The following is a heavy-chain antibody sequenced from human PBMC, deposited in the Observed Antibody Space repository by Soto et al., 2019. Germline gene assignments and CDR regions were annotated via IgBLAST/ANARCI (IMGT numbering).Heavy chain of an antibody. CDR1: GFTFGDYA. Sequence: GGSLRLSCTASGFTFGDYAMSWFRQAPGKGLEWVGFIRSKAYGGTTEYAASVKGRFTISRDDSKSIAYLQMNSLKTEDTAVYYCTRENPPHSYYDILPGPPGYWGQGTLVTVSS. J-gene: IGHJ4*02. V-gene: IGHV3-49*03. D-gene: IGHD3-9*01. CDR2: IRSKAYGGTT. CDR3: TRENPPHSYYDILPGPPGY.